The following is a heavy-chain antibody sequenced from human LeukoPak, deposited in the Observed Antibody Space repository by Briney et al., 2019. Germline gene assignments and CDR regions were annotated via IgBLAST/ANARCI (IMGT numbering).Heavy chain of an antibody. Sequence: GGSLRLSCAASGFTFSSYGMSWVRQAPGKGLEWVSAISGSGGSTYYADSVKGRFTISRDNSKNTLYLQTNSLRAEDTAVYYCAKDTIKAVAEHYYWGRGTLVTVSS. D-gene: IGHD6-19*01. V-gene: IGHV3-23*01. CDR2: ISGSGGST. CDR3: AKDTIKAVAEHYY. J-gene: IGHJ4*02. CDR1: GFTFSSYG.